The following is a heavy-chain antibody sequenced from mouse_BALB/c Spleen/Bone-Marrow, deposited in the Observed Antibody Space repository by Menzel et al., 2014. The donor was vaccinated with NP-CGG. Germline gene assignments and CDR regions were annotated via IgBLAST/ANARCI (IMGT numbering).Heavy chain of an antibody. Sequence: QVQLQQSGAELVRPGTSVKISCKASGYTFTNYWLGWIKQRPGHGLEGIGDFYPGGGYTNYNEEFKGKATLTADASSSTAYMQLSSLTSEDSAVYFCARTAYFDYWGQGTTLTVSS. CDR2: FYPGGGYT. CDR1: GYTFTNYW. J-gene: IGHJ2*01. CDR3: ARTAYFDY. V-gene: IGHV1-63*02.